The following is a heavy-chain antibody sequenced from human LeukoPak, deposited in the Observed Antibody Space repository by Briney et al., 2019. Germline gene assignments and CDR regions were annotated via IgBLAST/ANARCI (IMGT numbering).Heavy chain of an antibody. CDR2: ISSNGGST. J-gene: IGHJ5*02. V-gene: IGHV3-64D*06. Sequence: GRTPRPSCSPSGFTSSRFALPSVREAPGQGLKYVSSISSNGGSTSYAATVHARFTTSSDNSNNRMYLHRSSLIAQAPTVYYCLKVNRLAAVRGWFDPWGQGTLVIVSS. CDR3: LKVNRLAAVRGWFDP. CDR1: GFTSSRFA. D-gene: IGHD6-13*01.